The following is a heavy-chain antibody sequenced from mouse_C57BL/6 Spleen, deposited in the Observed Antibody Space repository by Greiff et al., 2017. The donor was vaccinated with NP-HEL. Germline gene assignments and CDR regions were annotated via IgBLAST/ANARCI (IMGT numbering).Heavy chain of an antibody. V-gene: IGHV1-22*01. CDR2: INPNNGGT. CDR1: GYTFTDYN. CDR3: ARSVLRYGSSPAEFAY. D-gene: IGHD1-1*01. J-gene: IGHJ3*01. Sequence: VQLQQSGPELVKPGASVKMSCKASGYTFTDYNMHWVKQSHGKSLEWIGYINPNNGGTSYNQKFKGKATLTVNKSSSTAYMELRSLTSEDSAVYYCARSVLRYGSSPAEFAYWGQGTLVTVSA.